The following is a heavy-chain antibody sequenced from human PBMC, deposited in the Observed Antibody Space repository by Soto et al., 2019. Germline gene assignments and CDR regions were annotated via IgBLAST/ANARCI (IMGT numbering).Heavy chain of an antibody. V-gene: IGHV1-69*01. CDR3: ARVCDGYNFGAVY. J-gene: IGHJ4*02. D-gene: IGHD5-12*01. CDR1: GGGNLRDYR. Sequence: QVQLVQSGAEVKEPGSSVKVSCKASGGGNLRDYRTTWVRRAPGQGLEWMGGIIPKLGSANYAQNFQGRVTVTADESTNTVYMELRSLRSDDTAVDYCARVCDGYNFGAVYWGQGTPVTVSS. CDR2: IIPKLGSA.